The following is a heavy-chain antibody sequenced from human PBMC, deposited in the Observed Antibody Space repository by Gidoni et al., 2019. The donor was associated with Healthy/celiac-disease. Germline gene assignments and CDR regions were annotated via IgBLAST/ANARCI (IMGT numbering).Heavy chain of an antibody. CDR3: TTERVYYDFWSGSTLFDY. J-gene: IGHJ4*02. CDR2: IKSKTDGGTT. D-gene: IGHD3-3*01. Sequence: EVQLVESGGGLVKPGWFLSFCCVGSVSTFLNLRLDWVREGPGKGLAWVGRIKSKTDGGTTDYAAPVKGRFTISRDDSKNTLYLQMNSLKTEDAAVYYCTTERVYYDFWSGSTLFDYWGQGTLVTVSS. CDR1: VSTFLNLR. V-gene: IGHV3-15*01.